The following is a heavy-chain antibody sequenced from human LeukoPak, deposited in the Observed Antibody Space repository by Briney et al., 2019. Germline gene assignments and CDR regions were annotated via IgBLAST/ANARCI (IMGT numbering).Heavy chain of an antibody. CDR1: GFTVSSNY. D-gene: IGHD5/OR15-5a*01. V-gene: IGHV3-53*01. Sequence: TGGSLRLSCAASGFTVSSNYTTWVRQAPGQGLEWVSVIYFGGTTYYADSVKGRFTISRDNSKNTVYLQMNSLRVEDTAVYYCARGDGVYVYWGQGTLVTVSS. J-gene: IGHJ4*02. CDR3: ARGDGVYVY. CDR2: IYFGGTT.